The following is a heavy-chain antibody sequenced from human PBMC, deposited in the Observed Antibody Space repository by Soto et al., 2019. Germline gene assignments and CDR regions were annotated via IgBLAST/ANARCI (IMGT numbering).Heavy chain of an antibody. CDR1: GYSFTDYH. D-gene: IGHD2-8*01. J-gene: IGHJ6*02. CDR3: ARGDSTDCSNGVCSFFYNHDMDV. Sequence: ASVKVPCKAFGYSFTDYHIHWLRQAPGQGLEWLGRINPKSGGTSTAQKFQGWVTMTTDTSISTASMELTRLTSDDTAIYYCARGDSTDCSNGVCSFFYNHDMDVWGQGTTVTVYS. V-gene: IGHV1-2*04. CDR2: INPKSGGT.